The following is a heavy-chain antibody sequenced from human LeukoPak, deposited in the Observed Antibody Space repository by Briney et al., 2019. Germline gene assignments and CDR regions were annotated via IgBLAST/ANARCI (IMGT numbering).Heavy chain of an antibody. Sequence: PGRSLRLSCAASGFTFSSYSMNWVRQAPGKGLKWVSTINNNGADTYYADSVKGRFTISRDNSYNTVSLQMNSLRDEDTGVYYCAKGFRTGVGPYVGYHYYMDVWGKGATVTVSS. J-gene: IGHJ6*03. CDR1: GFTFSSYS. CDR2: INNNGADT. D-gene: IGHD1-26*01. CDR3: AKGFRTGVGPYVGYHYYMDV. V-gene: IGHV3-23*01.